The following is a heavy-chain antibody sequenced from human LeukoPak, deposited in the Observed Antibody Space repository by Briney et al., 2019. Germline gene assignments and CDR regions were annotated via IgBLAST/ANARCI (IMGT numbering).Heavy chain of an antibody. CDR1: GGSFSGYY. D-gene: IGHD3-10*01. Sequence: SETLSLTCAVYGGSFSGYYWSWIRQPPGKGLEWIGEINHSGSTNYNPSLKSRVTISVDTSKNQFSLKLSSVTAADTAVYYCARAPRITVVRGAPGKYFQHWGQGTLVTVSS. J-gene: IGHJ1*01. V-gene: IGHV4-34*01. CDR2: INHSGST. CDR3: ARAPRITVVRGAPGKYFQH.